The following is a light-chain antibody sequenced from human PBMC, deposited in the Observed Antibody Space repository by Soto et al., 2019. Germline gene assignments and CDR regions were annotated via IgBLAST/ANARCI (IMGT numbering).Light chain of an antibody. CDR1: NSGIKS. CDR3: QVWDSGSDSFV. V-gene: IGLV3-21*02. J-gene: IGLJ1*01. CDR2: DDR. Sequence: SYELTQPPSVSVAPGQTARITCGGNNSGIKSVHWYHQKPGPAPLLVVYDDRYRPSGIPERFSGSNSGNTATLTISRVEAGDEADYYCQVWDSGSDSFVFGSGTKVTVL.